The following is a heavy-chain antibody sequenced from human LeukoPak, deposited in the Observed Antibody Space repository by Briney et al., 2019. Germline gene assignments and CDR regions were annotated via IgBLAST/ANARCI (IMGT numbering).Heavy chain of an antibody. CDR2: LIPMFGTT. J-gene: IGHJ5*02. Sequence: GASVKVSCKTSGGTFRYYAIGWVRQAPGHGLEWMGGLIPMFGTTNYAQKFQGRVTITADESTSTAYMELSSLRSEDTAVYYCARGKTIVGATNWFDPWGQGTLVTVSS. D-gene: IGHD1-26*01. CDR3: ARGKTIVGATNWFDP. V-gene: IGHV1-69*13. CDR1: GGTFRYYA.